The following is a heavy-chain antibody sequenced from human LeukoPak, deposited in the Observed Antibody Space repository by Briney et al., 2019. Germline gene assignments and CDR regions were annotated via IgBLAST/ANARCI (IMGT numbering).Heavy chain of an antibody. CDR3: ARAAHRTYSGYYGY. CDR2: INSDGSST. D-gene: IGHD5-12*01. V-gene: IGHV3-74*01. J-gene: IGHJ4*02. Sequence: GGSLRPSCAASGFTFNSYWMHWVRQAPGKGLVWVSRINSDGSSTSYADSVKGRFTISRDNAKNTLYLQMNSLRAEDTAVYYCARAAHRTYSGYYGYWGQGTLVTVSS. CDR1: GFTFNSYW.